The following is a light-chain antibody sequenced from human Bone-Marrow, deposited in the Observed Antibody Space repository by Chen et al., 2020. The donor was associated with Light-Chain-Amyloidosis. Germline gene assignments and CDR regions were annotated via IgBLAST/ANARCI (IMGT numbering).Light chain of an antibody. CDR1: SSDVGGDNH. J-gene: IGLJ1*01. Sequence: QSALTPPASVSGSPGQSITISCTGTSSDVGGDNHVSWYPQHPDKAPKLMIYEVTNRPSWVPYRFSGSKSDNTASLTISGLQTEDEADYFCSSYTITNTLVFGSGTRVTVL. CDR2: EVT. V-gene: IGLV2-14*01. CDR3: SSYTITNTLV.